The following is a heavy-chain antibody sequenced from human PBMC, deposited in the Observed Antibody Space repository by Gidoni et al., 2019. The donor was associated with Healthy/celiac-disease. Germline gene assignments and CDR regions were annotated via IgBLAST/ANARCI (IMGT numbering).Heavy chain of an antibody. CDR3: AKTSGSRRNFDY. J-gene: IGHJ4*02. D-gene: IGHD1-26*01. Sequence: EVQRLESGGGLVQPGGSLRLSCAASGFTFSSYAMSWVRQAPGKGLEWVSAISGSGGSTYYADSVKGRFTISRDNSKNTLYLQMNSLRAEDTAVYYCAKTSGSRRNFDYWGQGTLVTVSS. V-gene: IGHV3-23*01. CDR1: GFTFSSYA. CDR2: ISGSGGST.